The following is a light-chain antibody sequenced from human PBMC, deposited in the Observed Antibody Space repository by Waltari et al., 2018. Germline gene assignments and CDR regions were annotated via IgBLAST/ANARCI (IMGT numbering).Light chain of an antibody. CDR2: HAS. V-gene: IGKV3-20*01. CDR3: QKYESLPAT. J-gene: IGKJ1*01. CDR1: QSIGIY. Sequence: EIVLTQPPGPLSLSPGERATLSCRASQSIGIYLTWYQQKPGQAPRLLMYHASSRATGIPDRFSGSGSGTDFSLTISRLEPEDFAVYYCQKYESLPATFGQGTKVEIK.